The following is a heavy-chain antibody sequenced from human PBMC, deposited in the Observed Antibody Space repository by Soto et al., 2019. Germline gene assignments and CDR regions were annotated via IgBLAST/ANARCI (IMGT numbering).Heavy chain of an antibody. CDR3: ARDGGSYGYGY. CDR1: GGSVSSGSYY. V-gene: IGHV4-61*01. CDR2: IYYSGST. Sequence: QVQLQESGPGLVKPSETLSLTCTVSGGSVSSGSYYWSWIRQPPGKGLEWIGYIYYSGSTNYNPSLKSRVTRSVDTSKNQFSLKLSSVTAADTAVYYCARDGGSYGYGYWGQGTLVTVSS. D-gene: IGHD5-18*01. J-gene: IGHJ4*02.